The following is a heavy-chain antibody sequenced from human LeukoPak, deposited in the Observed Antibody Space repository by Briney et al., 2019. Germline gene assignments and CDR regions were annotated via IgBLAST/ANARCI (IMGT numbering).Heavy chain of an antibody. CDR3: ARDRSDYGDYFDY. CDR2: INPNSGGT. CDR1: GYTFTGYY. Sequence: ASVKVSCKASGYTFTGYYMHWVRQAPGQGLEWMGWINPNSGGTNYAQKFQGRVTMTRDTSISTAYMELSRLRSDDTAVYYCARDRSDYGDYFDYWGQGTLVTVPS. V-gene: IGHV1-2*02. D-gene: IGHD4-17*01. J-gene: IGHJ4*02.